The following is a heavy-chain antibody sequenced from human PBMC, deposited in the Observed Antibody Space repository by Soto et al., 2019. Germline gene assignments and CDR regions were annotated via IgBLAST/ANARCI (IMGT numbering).Heavy chain of an antibody. V-gene: IGHV3-23*01. CDR2: ISGSGGST. Sequence: GGSQRLSCTASGVNFRSYAMSWVRQAPGKGLEWVSAISGSGGSTYYADSVKGRFTISRDNSKNTLYLQMNSLRAEDTAVYYCAKGAGGLWFGELSDHYYLDYWGQGTLVTVSS. CDR3: AKGAGGLWFGELSDHYYLDY. CDR1: GVNFRSYA. D-gene: IGHD3-10*01. J-gene: IGHJ4*02.